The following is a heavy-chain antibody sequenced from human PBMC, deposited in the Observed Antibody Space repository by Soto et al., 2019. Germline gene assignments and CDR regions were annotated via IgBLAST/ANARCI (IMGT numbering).Heavy chain of an antibody. CDR1: GGTITSYY. Sequence: PWKRLSKIRSVSGGTITSYYWTWIWHNNGKGLEWIGRIYSSGSTNYNPSLKSRVTMSVDTSKNQFSLKLNSVTAADTAVYYCARDEQQWRGFDYWGQGTLGTGSS. CDR2: IYSSGST. V-gene: IGHV4-4*07. D-gene: IGHD6-19*01. CDR3: ARDEQQWRGFDY. J-gene: IGHJ4*02.